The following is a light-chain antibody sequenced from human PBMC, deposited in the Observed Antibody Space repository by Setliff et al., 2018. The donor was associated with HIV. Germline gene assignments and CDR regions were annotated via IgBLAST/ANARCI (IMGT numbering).Light chain of an antibody. V-gene: IGLV2-14*03. CDR3: AAWDDSLSGPV. CDR2: DVI. Sequence: ALTQPASVSGSPGQSITISCTGISSDVGGYYSVPWYQQHPGKAPKLMIYDVINRPSGVSNRFSGSRSGNTASLTISGLRSEDEADYYCAAWDDSLSGPVFGGGTKVTVL. CDR1: SSDVGGYYS. J-gene: IGLJ2*01.